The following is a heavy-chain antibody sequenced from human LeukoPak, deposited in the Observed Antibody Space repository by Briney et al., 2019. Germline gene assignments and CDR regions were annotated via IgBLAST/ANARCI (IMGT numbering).Heavy chain of an antibody. Sequence: SETLSLTCTVSGGPISSYYWSWIRQPPGRGLESAGYVYDTGDTNYNPSLRSRVTMSLDTSKNQFSLTLSSVTAADTAIYYCARRATSGNYQMLHFDSWGQGILVTVSS. V-gene: IGHV4-59*08. CDR3: ARRATSGNYQMLHFDS. CDR2: VYDTGDT. J-gene: IGHJ4*02. D-gene: IGHD1-7*01. CDR1: GGPISSYY.